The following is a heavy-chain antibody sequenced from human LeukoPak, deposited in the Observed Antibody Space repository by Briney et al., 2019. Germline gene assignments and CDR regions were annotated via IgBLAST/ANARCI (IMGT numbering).Heavy chain of an antibody. Sequence: SETLSLTCTVSGGSISSSSYYWGWIRQPPGKGLEWIGSIYYSGSTYYNPSLKSRVTISVDTSKNQFSLKLSSVTAADTAVYYCAPGGVGAQNWFDPWGQGTLVTVSS. CDR3: APGGVGAQNWFDP. CDR2: IYYSGST. D-gene: IGHD3-10*01. J-gene: IGHJ5*02. V-gene: IGHV4-39*01. CDR1: GGSISSSSYY.